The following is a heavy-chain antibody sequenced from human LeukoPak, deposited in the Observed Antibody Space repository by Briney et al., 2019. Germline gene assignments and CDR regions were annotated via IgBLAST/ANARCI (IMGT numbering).Heavy chain of an antibody. CDR1: GYTFTSYG. CDR2: ISAYNGNT. J-gene: IGHJ6*02. D-gene: IGHD6-19*01. V-gene: IGHV1-18*01. CDR3: ARVDSGWYRGFYYYGMDV. Sequence: ASVKVSCKASGYTFTSYGISWVRQAPGQGLEWMGWISAYNGNTNYAQKLQGRVTMTTDTSTSTAYMELRSLRSDDTAVYYCARVDSGWYRGFYYYGMDVWGQGTTVTVS.